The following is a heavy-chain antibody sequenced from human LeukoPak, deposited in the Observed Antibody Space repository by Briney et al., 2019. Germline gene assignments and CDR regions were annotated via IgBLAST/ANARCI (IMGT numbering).Heavy chain of an antibody. J-gene: IGHJ6*02. CDR1: GFTFSSYA. D-gene: IGHD3-16*02. CDR3: AGIYDYVWGSYRAAGYYYYYGMDV. V-gene: IGHV3-23*01. CDR2: ISGSGGST. Sequence: GSLRLSCAASGFTFSSYAMSWVRQAPGKGLEWVSAISGSGGSTYYADSVKGRFTISRDNSKNTLYLQMNSLRAEDTAVYYCAGIYDYVWGSYRAAGYYYYYGMDVWGQGTTVTVSS.